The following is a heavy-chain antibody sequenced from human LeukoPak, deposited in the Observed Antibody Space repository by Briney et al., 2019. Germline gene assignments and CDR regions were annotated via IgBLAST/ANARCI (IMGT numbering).Heavy chain of an antibody. Sequence: SETLSLTCTVSGGSISSYYWSWIRQPAGKGLEWIGRIYTSGSTNYNPSLKSRVTMSVDTSKNQFSLKLSSVTAADTAVYYCAREGSVWFGEFIPSNTLPKDYYYGMDVWGQGTTVTVSS. D-gene: IGHD3-10*01. V-gene: IGHV4-4*07. CDR1: GGSISSYY. CDR2: IYTSGST. J-gene: IGHJ6*02. CDR3: AREGSVWFGEFIPSNTLPKDYYYGMDV.